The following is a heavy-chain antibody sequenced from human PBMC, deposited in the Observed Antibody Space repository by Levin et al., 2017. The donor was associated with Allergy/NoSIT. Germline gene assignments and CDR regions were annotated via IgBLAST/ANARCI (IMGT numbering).Heavy chain of an antibody. D-gene: IGHD1-26*01. CDR1: GFSFSDYY. CDR3: ARIVGGPTTDYCDY. J-gene: IGHJ4*02. Sequence: GGSLRLSCVASGFSFSDYYMGWIRQAPGKGLEWISYISSGRITTHYADSVQGRFSVSRDNTKKSVFLEMRSLRVEDTAMYYCARIVGGPTTDYCDYWGRGTLVTVSS. V-gene: IGHV3-11*01. CDR2: ISSGRITT.